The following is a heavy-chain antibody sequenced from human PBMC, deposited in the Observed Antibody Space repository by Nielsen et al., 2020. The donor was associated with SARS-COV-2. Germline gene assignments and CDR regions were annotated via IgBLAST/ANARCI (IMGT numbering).Heavy chain of an antibody. V-gene: IGHV3-33*01. Sequence: GESLKISCAASGFTFSSYGVNWVRQAPGKGLEWVAVIWYDGRKKYHADSVKGRFTISRDNSKNTLYLQMNSLRAEDTAMYYCAREGAGSSVYYGLDVWGQGTTVTVSS. CDR1: GFTFSSYG. CDR2: IWYDGRKK. D-gene: IGHD6-13*01. J-gene: IGHJ6*02. CDR3: AREGAGSSVYYGLDV.